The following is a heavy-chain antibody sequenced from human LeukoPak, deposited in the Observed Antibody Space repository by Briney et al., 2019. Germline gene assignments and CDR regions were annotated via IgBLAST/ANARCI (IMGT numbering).Heavy chain of an antibody. CDR1: GGSISSSSYY. CDR3: ARHQDTAMRVFDY. D-gene: IGHD5-18*01. J-gene: IGHJ4*02. V-gene: IGHV4-39*01. CDR2: IYYSGST. Sequence: SETLSLTCTVSGGSISSSSYYWGWIRQPPGKGLEWTGSIYYSGSTYYNPSLKSRVTISVDTSKNQFSLKLSSVTAADTAVYYCARHQDTAMRVFDYWGQGTLVTVSS.